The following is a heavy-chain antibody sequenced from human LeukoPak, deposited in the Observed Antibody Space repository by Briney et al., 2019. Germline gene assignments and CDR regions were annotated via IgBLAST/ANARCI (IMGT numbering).Heavy chain of an antibody. J-gene: IGHJ4*02. CDR2: IYPGDSDT. CDR1: GYTFSDFW. D-gene: IGHD3-16*01. V-gene: IGHV5-51*01. CDR3: AKGYVWGSYATSLDH. Sequence: GESLKISCKGSGYTFSDFWIAWVRQMPGKGLEWMGIIYPGDSDTTYSPSFQGQVTISADKSTSTAYLQWSRLKASDTAMYYCAKGYVWGSYATSLDHWGQGTLVTVSS.